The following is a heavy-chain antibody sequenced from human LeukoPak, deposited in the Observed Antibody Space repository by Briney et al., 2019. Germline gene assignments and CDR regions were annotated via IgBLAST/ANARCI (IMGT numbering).Heavy chain of an antibody. CDR2: ISSRSSTI. Sequence: GGSLRLSCAASGFTFSSYSMNWVRQAPGKGLEWVSHISSRSSTIYYADSVKGRFTISRDNAKNSLYLQMNSLRAEDTAVYYCARAPIAFDIWGQGTMVTVSS. CDR3: ARAPIAFDI. CDR1: GFTFSSYS. J-gene: IGHJ3*02. V-gene: IGHV3-48*04.